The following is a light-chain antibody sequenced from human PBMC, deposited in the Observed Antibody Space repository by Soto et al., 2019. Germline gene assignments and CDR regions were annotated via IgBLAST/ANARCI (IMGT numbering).Light chain of an antibody. CDR2: SSD. V-gene: IGLV1-44*01. CDR1: KSNIGENA. Sequence: QSVLTQPPSASGTPGQRITISCSGSKSNIGENAVNWFQQFPGTAPKLLIFSSDQRPSGVPERFSGSKSGTSASLAISGLQSDDEADYSCATWDDSLNGSVFGGGTQLTVL. J-gene: IGLJ2*01. CDR3: ATWDDSLNGSV.